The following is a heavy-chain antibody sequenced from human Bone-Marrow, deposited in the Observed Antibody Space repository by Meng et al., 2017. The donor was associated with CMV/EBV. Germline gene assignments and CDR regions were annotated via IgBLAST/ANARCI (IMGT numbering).Heavy chain of an antibody. CDR3: ARDSGYCSSTSCYSYYYYGMDV. J-gene: IGHJ6*04. Sequence: GESLKISCAASGFTVSSNYMSWVRQAPGKGLEWVSVIYSGGSTYYADSVKGRFTISRDNSKNTLYLQMNSLRAEDTAVYYCARDSGYCSSTSCYSYYYYGMDVWGEGTTVTVSS. D-gene: IGHD2-2*02. CDR1: GFTVSSNY. CDR2: IYSGGST. V-gene: IGHV3-66*02.